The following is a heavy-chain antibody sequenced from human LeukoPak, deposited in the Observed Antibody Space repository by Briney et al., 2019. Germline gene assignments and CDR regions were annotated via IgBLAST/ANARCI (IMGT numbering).Heavy chain of an antibody. CDR1: GFTFSDYY. J-gene: IGHJ4*02. CDR2: ISSSSSYI. V-gene: IGHV3-21*01. Sequence: GGSLRPSCAASGFTFSDYYMNWVRQAPGKGLEWVSSISSSSSYIYYADSVKGRFTISRDNAKNSLYLQMNSLRAEDTAVYYCARDGIAVAGTGASINWGQGTLVTVSS. D-gene: IGHD6-19*01. CDR3: ARDGIAVAGTGASIN.